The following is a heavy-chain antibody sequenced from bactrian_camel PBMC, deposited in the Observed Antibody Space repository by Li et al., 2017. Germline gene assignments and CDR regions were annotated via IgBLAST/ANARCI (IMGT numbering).Heavy chain of an antibody. CDR2: ISPDGGDT. Sequence: VQLVESGGGSVQAGGSLTLSCIVSEWGDASVCVGWFRQVPGKEREGVATISPDGGDTWYAVTVKGRFTISRDNAKNTLYLQMNSLKLEDTAMYYCATAYVGWGGRISDPNDCKYWGQGTQVTVS. CDR1: EWGDASVC. J-gene: IGHJ4*01. V-gene: IGHV3S1*01. D-gene: IGHD5*01. CDR3: ATAYVGWGGRISDPNDCKY.